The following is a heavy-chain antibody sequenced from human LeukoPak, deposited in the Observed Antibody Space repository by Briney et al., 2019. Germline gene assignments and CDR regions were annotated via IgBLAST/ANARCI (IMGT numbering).Heavy chain of an antibody. J-gene: IGHJ6*03. D-gene: IGHD2-15*01. V-gene: IGHV3-30*04. CDR2: ISYDGSNK. Sequence: GGSLRLSCAASGFTFSSYAMHWVRQAPGKGLEWVAVISYDGSNKYYADSVKGRFTISRDNSKNTLYLQMNSLRAEDTAVYYCARGYCSGGSCYYYYYYMDVWGKGTTVTVSS. CDR3: ARGYCSGGSCYYYYYYMDV. CDR1: GFTFSSYA.